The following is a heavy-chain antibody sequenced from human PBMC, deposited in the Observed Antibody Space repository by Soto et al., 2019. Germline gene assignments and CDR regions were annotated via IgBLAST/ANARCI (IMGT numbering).Heavy chain of an antibody. CDR1: GGSISNYG. Sequence: SETLSLTCTVSGGSISNYGGSWILQPPGRGLEWIGHIHYSGSTNYNPSLKSRVTISVDTSKNQVSLKLSSVTAADTAMYFCARQVSSAWPPYYYDMDVWGQGTTVTVSS. CDR2: IHYSGST. D-gene: IGHD6-25*01. J-gene: IGHJ6*02. CDR3: ARQVSSAWPPYYYDMDV. V-gene: IGHV4-59*08.